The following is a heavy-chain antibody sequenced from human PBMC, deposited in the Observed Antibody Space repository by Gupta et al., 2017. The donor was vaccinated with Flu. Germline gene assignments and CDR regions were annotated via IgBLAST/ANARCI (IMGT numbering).Heavy chain of an antibody. J-gene: IGHJ4*02. Sequence: EVPLVASGGGVVQPGGSLRLSCAASGFTFSSYWMHWVRQAPGKGLVWVSGINSDGSTTNYADSVKGRFTISRDNAKSTLYLQMNSLRAEDTAVYYCATSRSFDYWGRGTLVTVAS. CDR2: INSDGSTT. D-gene: IGHD3-16*02. CDR3: ATSRSFDY. CDR1: GFTFSSYW. V-gene: IGHV3-74*01.